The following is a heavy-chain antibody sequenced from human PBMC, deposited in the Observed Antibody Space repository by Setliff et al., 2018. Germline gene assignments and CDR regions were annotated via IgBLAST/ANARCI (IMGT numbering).Heavy chain of an antibody. D-gene: IGHD3-10*01. Sequence: PSETLSLTCTVSGGSISSGSYYWGWIRQPPRKGLEWIGSIHYSGSTNYNPSLKSRVTISVDTSNNQFSLNLNSVSAADTAVYYCAKIKPGGGSFDIWGQGTMVTVSS. CDR1: GGSISSGSYY. CDR3: AKIKPGGGSFDI. CDR2: IHYSGST. V-gene: IGHV4-39*07. J-gene: IGHJ3*02.